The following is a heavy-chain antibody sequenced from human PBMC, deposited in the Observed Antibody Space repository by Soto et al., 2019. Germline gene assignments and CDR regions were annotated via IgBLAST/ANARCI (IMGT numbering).Heavy chain of an antibody. CDR1: GGSISSGGYY. V-gene: IGHV4-31*03. J-gene: IGHJ5*02. D-gene: IGHD2-15*01. CDR3: ASRYCSGGSCYWGFDP. CDR2: IYYSGST. Sequence: QVQLQESGPGLVKPSQTLSLTCTVSGGSISSGGYYWSWIRQHPGKGLEWIGYIYYSGSTYYNPSLTSRVTISVDTSKNQFSLKLSSVTAADTAVYYCASRYCSGGSCYWGFDPWGQGTLVTVSS.